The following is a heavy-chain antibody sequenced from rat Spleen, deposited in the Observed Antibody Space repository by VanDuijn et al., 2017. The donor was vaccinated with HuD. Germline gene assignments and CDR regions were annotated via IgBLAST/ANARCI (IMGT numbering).Heavy chain of an antibody. Sequence: EVQVLESGGGLVQPGNSLKLSCATSGFTFNTVWMHWVRQSPDKRLEWIARIEDKSNNYATDYVGSVKGRFTISRDDSKSRVYLQMNSLKEEDTATYYCTANFDYWGQGVMVTVSS. CDR1: GFTFNTVW. CDR3: TANFDY. D-gene: IGHD3-8*01. J-gene: IGHJ2*01. CDR2: IEDKSNNYAT. V-gene: IGHV6-13*01.